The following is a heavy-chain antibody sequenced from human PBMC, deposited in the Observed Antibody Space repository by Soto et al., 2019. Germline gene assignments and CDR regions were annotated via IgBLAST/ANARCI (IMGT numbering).Heavy chain of an antibody. CDR1: GGTFSSYT. Sequence: QVQLVQSGAEVKKPGSSVKVSCKASGGTFSSYTISWVRQAPGQGLEWMGRIIPILGIANYAQKFQGRVTITADKSTSTADRERSSLRAEDTAVYYGARDSGGDYGDDRGGLDIWGQGRMVTVSS. V-gene: IGHV1-69*08. CDR3: ARDSGGDYGDDRGGLDI. CDR2: IIPILGIA. D-gene: IGHD4-17*01. J-gene: IGHJ3*02.